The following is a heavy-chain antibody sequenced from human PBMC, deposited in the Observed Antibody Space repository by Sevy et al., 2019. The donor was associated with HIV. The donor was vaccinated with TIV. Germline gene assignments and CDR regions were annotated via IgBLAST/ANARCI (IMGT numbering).Heavy chain of an antibody. CDR2: MSGGGGDT. CDR3: VKGARYTIPNDAFDI. J-gene: IGHJ3*02. V-gene: IGHV3-23*01. CDR1: GFTFSSNA. Sequence: GGSLRLSCEASGFTFSSNAMSWVRQAPGKGLEWVSGMSGGGGDTFYADSVKGRFTISRDNSKNTLFLQINSLRAEDTALYYCVKGARYTIPNDAFDIWGQGTMVTVSS. D-gene: IGHD2-2*02.